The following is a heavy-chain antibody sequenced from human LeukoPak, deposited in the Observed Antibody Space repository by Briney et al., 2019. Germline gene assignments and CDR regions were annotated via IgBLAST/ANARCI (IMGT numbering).Heavy chain of an antibody. CDR1: GFTFSDYY. Sequence: GGSLRLSCEASGFTFSDYYMSWIRQVPGKGLEWVAYISSSGSNIYYADSVKGRFTITRDNAKNSLYLQMNSLRAEDTAVYYCASTKYCSSTSCYEEDYYDSSGTDYWGQGTLVTVSS. J-gene: IGHJ4*02. CDR2: ISSSGSNI. D-gene: IGHD2-2*01. CDR3: ASTKYCSSTSCYEEDYYDSSGTDY. V-gene: IGHV3-11*01.